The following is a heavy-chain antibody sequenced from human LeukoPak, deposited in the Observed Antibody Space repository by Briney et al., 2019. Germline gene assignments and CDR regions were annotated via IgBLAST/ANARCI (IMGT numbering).Heavy chain of an antibody. Sequence: GRSLRLSCAASGCTFSSYGMHWVRQAPGKGLEWVAVIWYDGSNKYYADSVKGRFTISRDNSKNTLYLQMNSLRAEDTAVYYCAREHVLLWFGELLDWGQGTLVTVSS. CDR1: GCTFSSYG. D-gene: IGHD3-10*01. V-gene: IGHV3-33*01. J-gene: IGHJ4*02. CDR3: AREHVLLWFGELLD. CDR2: IWYDGSNK.